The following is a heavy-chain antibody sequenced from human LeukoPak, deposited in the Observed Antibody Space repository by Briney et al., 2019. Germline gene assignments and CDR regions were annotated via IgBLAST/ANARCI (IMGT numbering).Heavy chain of an antibody. V-gene: IGHV3-74*01. CDR1: GFTFSSYW. Sequence: PGGSLRLSCAASGFTFSSYWKHWVRQAPGKGLVWVSRINSDGSSTSYADSVKGRFTISRDNAKNTLYLQMNSLRAEDTALYYCARGTPGGGYSGYYWIRPRYYFDYWGQGTLVTVSS. D-gene: IGHD5-12*01. CDR3: ARGTPGGGYSGYYWIRPRYYFDY. CDR2: INSDGSST. J-gene: IGHJ4*02.